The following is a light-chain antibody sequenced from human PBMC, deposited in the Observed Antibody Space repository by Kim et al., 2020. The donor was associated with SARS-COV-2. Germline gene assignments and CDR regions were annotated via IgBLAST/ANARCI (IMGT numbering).Light chain of an antibody. CDR1: KLGDKY. J-gene: IGLJ3*02. CDR2: QDT. V-gene: IGLV3-1*01. CDR3: QVWDSSAKGV. Sequence: SPGQTASITCSGDKLGDKYVCWYQQKPGQSPAPVIFQDTKRPSGIPERFSGSKSGNTATLTISGTQPTDEAYYYCQVWDSSAKGVFGGGTRVTVL.